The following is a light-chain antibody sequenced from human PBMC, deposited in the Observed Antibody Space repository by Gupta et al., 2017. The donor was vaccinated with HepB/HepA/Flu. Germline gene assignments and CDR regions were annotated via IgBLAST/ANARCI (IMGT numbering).Light chain of an antibody. J-gene: IGKJ1*01. CDR1: QSVSYRY. Sequence: IVLTQSPGTLALSPGERATLSCRASQSVSYRYLTWYQQKPGQAPRLLIYGASNRATGIPDRFSGSGSETDFTLTISRLEPEDFAVYYCQQYGSSSWTFGQGTKVEI. CDR2: GAS. V-gene: IGKV3-20*01. CDR3: QQYGSSSWT.